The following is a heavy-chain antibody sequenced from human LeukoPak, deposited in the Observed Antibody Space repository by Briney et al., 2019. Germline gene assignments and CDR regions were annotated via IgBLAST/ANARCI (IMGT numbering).Heavy chain of an antibody. D-gene: IGHD3-10*01. J-gene: IGHJ6*03. V-gene: IGHV5-51*01. CDR2: IYPGDSDT. CDR3: ARHEGTYYSNYYYMDV. CDR1: GYSFTTYW. Sequence: GESLKISCQVSGYSFTTYWIGWVRQMPGKGLEWMGIIYPGDSDTRYSPSFQGQVTISADKSINTAYLQWSSLKASDTAMYYCARHEGTYYSNYYYMDVWGKGTTVTVSS.